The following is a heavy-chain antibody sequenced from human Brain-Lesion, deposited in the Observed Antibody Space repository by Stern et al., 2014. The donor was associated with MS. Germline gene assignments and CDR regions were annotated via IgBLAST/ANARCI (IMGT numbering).Heavy chain of an antibody. CDR2: ISVGTDYI. CDR1: GFTFNSYS. D-gene: IGHD2-2*01. V-gene: IGHV3-21*01. J-gene: IGHJ6*02. CDR3: ARVDCSGTNCFYYYYGMDV. Sequence: EVQLVESGGGLVKPGGSLRLSCEASGFTFNSYSMNWVRQAPGKGLEWVSSISVGTDYIYYADSVKGRFTISRDNAKNSLFLRMNTLRAEDTGVYYCARVDCSGTNCFYYYYGMDVWGQGTTVTVSS.